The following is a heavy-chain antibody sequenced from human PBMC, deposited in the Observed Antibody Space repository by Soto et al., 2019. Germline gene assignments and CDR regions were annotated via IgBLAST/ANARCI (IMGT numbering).Heavy chain of an antibody. CDR1: GFTFTNYF. CDR3: ARGDGRGSSGFYYYCGMDV. V-gene: IGHV1-46*01. D-gene: IGHD6-25*01. J-gene: IGHJ6*02. CDR2: ISPYDGSK. Sequence: QVQLVQSGAEVKKHGASVKVSCKASGFTFTNYFFHWVRQAPRQGLEWMGIISPYDGSKKYVQSLQGRVTMTSDTSTSTVYMELSSLRSEDTAVYYCARGDGRGSSGFYYYCGMDVWGHGTTVTVSS.